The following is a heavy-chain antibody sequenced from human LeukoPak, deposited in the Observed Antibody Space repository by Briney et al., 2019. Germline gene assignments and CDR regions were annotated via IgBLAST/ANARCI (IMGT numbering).Heavy chain of an antibody. CDR2: IYYSGST. CDR3: ATSPRITMVRGVTEYYYYYYYMDV. J-gene: IGHJ6*03. Sequence: SETLSLTCTVSGYSISSGYYWGWIRQPPGKGLEWIGYIYYSGSTNYNPSLKSRISISVDTSKNQFSLKLSSVTAADTAVYYCATSPRITMVRGVTEYYYYYYYMDVWGKGTTVTVSS. V-gene: IGHV4-61*01. D-gene: IGHD3-10*01. CDR1: GYSISSGYY.